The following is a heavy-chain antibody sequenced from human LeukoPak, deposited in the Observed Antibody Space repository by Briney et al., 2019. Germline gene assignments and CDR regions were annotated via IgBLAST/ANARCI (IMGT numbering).Heavy chain of an antibody. D-gene: IGHD2-2*01. Sequence: PSETLSLTCTVSGGSISSYYWSWLRQPPGKGLEWIGYIYYSGSTNYNPSLKSRVTISVDTSKNQFSLKLSSVTAADTAVYYCARRGYCSSTSCSEDLYYVDYWGQGTLVTVSS. CDR3: ARRGYCSSTSCSEDLYYVDY. V-gene: IGHV4-59*08. J-gene: IGHJ4*02. CDR2: IYYSGST. CDR1: GGSISSYY.